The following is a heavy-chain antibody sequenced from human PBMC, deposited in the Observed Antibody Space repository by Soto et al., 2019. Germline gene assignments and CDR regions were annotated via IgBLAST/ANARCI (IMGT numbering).Heavy chain of an antibody. V-gene: IGHV4-34*01. CDR1: GGSFSGYY. D-gene: IGHD5-12*01. CDR2: INHSGST. CDR3: ASSIILNWFDP. J-gene: IGHJ5*02. Sequence: PSESLSLTCAVYGGSFSGYYWSWIRQPPGKGLEWIGEINHSGSTNYNPSLKSRVTISVDTSKNQFSLKLSSVTAADTAVYYCASSIILNWFDPWGQGTLVTVS.